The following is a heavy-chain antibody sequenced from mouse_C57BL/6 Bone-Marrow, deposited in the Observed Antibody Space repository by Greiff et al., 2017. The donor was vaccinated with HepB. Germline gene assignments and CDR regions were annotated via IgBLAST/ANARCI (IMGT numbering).Heavy chain of an antibody. Sequence: EVQLQESGPGLVKPSQSLSLTCSVTGYSITSGYYWNWIRQFPGNKLEWIGYISYDGSNNYNPSLKNRISITRDTSKHQLFLKLNCVTTEDTATYYCARRGPYSNYPAWFAYWGQGTLVTVSS. CDR1: GYSITSGYY. V-gene: IGHV3-6*01. CDR3: ARRGPYSNYPAWFAY. J-gene: IGHJ3*01. CDR2: ISYDGSN. D-gene: IGHD2-5*01.